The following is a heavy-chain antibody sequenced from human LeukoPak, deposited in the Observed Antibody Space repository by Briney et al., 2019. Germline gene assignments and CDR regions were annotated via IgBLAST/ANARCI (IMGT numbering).Heavy chain of an antibody. CDR3: ARGDDGNSFFNY. CDR1: GYPFTNYW. V-gene: IGHV5-51*01. Sequence: GESLKISCKTSGYPFTNYWIGWVRQMPGKGLDWMGIIYPGDSDTRYSPSFQGQVTISADKSISTAYLQWSSLKASDTAIYYCARGDDGNSFFNYWGQGTLVTVSS. D-gene: IGHD4-23*01. J-gene: IGHJ4*02. CDR2: IYPGDSDT.